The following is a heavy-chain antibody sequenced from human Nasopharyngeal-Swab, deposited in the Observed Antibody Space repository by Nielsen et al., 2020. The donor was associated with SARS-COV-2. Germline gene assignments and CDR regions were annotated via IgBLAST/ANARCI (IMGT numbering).Heavy chain of an antibody. CDR3: ARGFLDDAFDI. CDR2: IYSGGSST. Sequence: WIRQPPGEGLEWVSVIYSGGSSTYYADSVKGRFTISRDNSKNTLYLQMNSLRAEDTAVYYCARGFLDDAFDIWGQGTMVTVSS. V-gene: IGHV3-23*03. J-gene: IGHJ3*02. D-gene: IGHD3/OR15-3a*01.